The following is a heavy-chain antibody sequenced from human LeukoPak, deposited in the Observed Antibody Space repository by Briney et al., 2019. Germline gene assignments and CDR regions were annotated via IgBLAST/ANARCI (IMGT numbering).Heavy chain of an antibody. CDR1: GYSISSGYY. CDR2: IYTSGST. V-gene: IGHV4-38-2*01. J-gene: IGHJ6*03. CDR3: ASTQGGYNWNDGIYYYYYMDV. D-gene: IGHD1-1*01. Sequence: PSETLSLTCAVSGYSISSGYYWGWIRQPAGKGLEWIGRIYTSGSTNYNPSLKSRVTISVDTSKNQFSLKLSSVTAADTAVYYCASTQGGYNWNDGIYYYYYMDVWGKGTTVTVSS.